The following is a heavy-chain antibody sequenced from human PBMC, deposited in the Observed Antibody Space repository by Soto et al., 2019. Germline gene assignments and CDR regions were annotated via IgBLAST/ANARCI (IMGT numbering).Heavy chain of an antibody. D-gene: IGHD3-16*01. CDR1: GYTFTGYY. V-gene: IGHV1-2*04. CDR3: AGGCYVDGDYDGMDV. Sequence: QVQLVQSGAEVKKPGASVKVSCKASGYTFTGYYMHWVRQAPGPGLERMGWINPNSGGTTYAQKFQGWSTMSRYTSISPVYMELSKLRSDGTGVYYCAGGCYVDGDYDGMDVWGQGTTVTVSS. J-gene: IGHJ6*02. CDR2: INPNSGGT.